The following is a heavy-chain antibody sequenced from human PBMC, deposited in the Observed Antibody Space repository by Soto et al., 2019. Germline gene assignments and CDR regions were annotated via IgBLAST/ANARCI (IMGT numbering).Heavy chain of an antibody. D-gene: IGHD3-3*01. Sequence: PGGSLRLSCAASGFTFSDYYMSWIRQAPGQVLEGVSYISSSGSTIYYADSVKGRFTISRDNDKNSLYLQKNSLKADDTAVYYCARDHVYTLFGGYVSIVGWGQATRVTV. CDR2: ISSSGSTI. CDR3: ARDHVYTLFGGYVSIVG. V-gene: IGHV3-11*01. CDR1: GFTFSDYY. J-gene: IGHJ6*02.